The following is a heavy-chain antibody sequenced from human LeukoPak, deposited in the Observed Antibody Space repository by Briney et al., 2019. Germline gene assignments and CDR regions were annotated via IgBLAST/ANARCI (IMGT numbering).Heavy chain of an antibody. CDR1: GFTFSGSW. CDR3: ARVFNTVGFDY. D-gene: IGHD4-23*01. V-gene: IGHV3-7*01. CDR2: IKPDGGEK. Sequence: GGSLRLSCAASGFTFSGSWMSWVRQAPGKGLEWVASIKPDGGEKFSVDSVKGRFTISRDNARNSLDLQMNSLRAEDTAVYYCARVFNTVGFDYWGQGILVTVSS. J-gene: IGHJ4*02.